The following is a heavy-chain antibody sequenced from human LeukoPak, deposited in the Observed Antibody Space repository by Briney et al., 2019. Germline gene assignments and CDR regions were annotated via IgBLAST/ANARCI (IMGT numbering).Heavy chain of an antibody. J-gene: IGHJ4*02. Sequence: PGGSLRLSCTASGFTFSSYAMSWVRQAPGKGLEWASTISGTGRTTYYADSVKGRFTISRDNSNNTLYLQMNSLSAEDTAVYFCAKQRSLGNFDHWGQGLLVIVSS. CDR1: GFTFSSYA. CDR3: AKQRSLGNFDH. CDR2: ISGTGRTT. V-gene: IGHV3-23*01. D-gene: IGHD5-24*01.